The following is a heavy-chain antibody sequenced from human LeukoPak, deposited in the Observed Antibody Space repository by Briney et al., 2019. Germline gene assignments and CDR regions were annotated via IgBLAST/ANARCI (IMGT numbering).Heavy chain of an antibody. Sequence: GGSLRLSCAASGFTFSGYWMSWVRQAPGKGLQWVANIKEDGSEKYYVDSVKGRFTISRDNAKNSLYLQMNSLRAEDTAVYYCAKGSTVLTDYWGQGTLVTVSS. V-gene: IGHV3-7*05. CDR3: AKGSTVLTDY. CDR1: GFTFSGYW. J-gene: IGHJ4*02. CDR2: IKEDGSEK. D-gene: IGHD4-23*01.